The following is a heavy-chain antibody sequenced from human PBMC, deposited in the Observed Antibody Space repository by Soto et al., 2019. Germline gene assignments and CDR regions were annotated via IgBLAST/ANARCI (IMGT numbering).Heavy chain of an antibody. CDR1: GYTFTNYF. Sequence: QVQLVQSGAEVRKPGASVKVSCKASGYTFTNYFMNWVRQAPAQGLEGMGVITPSSGSTSSAQRFQGRLTKTRDTSTSTVYMELRSLRSEDTAVYFCARDLGPIWNYVVLATGAQHWVDPWGQGTLVTVSS. J-gene: IGHJ5*02. CDR2: ITPSSGST. CDR3: ARDLGPIWNYVVLATGAQHWVDP. D-gene: IGHD1-7*01. V-gene: IGHV1-46*01.